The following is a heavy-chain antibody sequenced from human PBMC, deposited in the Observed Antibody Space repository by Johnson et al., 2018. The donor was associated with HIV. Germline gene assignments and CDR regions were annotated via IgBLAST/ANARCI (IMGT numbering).Heavy chain of an antibody. D-gene: IGHD5-18*01. CDR3: ARGLRGYSYIDSFDI. V-gene: IGHV3-74*01. CDR1: GFTFSSYW. Sequence: VQLVESGGSLVQPGGSLRLSCAASGFTFSSYWMHWVRQAPGKGLVWVSGINWNGGSTGYGDSVKGRFTISRDNAKNSLYLQMNSLRAEDTALYYCARGLRGYSYIDSFDIWGQGTMVTVSS. J-gene: IGHJ3*02. CDR2: INWNGGST.